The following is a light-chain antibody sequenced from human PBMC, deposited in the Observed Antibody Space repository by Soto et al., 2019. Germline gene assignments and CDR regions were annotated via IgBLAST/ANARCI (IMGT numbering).Light chain of an antibody. J-gene: IGLJ3*02. CDR2: DVS. CDR3: CSYAGSYTWG. CDR1: SSDVGGYNY. Sequence: QSALTQPRSVSGSPGQSVTISCTGTSSDVGGYNYVSWYQQHPGKATKLMIYDVSKRPSGVPDRFSGSKSGNTASLTISGLQAEDEADYYCCSYAGSYTWGFGRGTKVTVL. V-gene: IGLV2-11*01.